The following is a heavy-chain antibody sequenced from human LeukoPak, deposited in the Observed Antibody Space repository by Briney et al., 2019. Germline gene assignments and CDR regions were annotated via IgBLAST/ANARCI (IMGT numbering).Heavy chain of an antibody. CDR2: IDPNSGDT. Sequence: GASVKVSCKASGYTFSDYYMHWVRQAPGQGLEWMAWIDPNSGDTKYAQKFQGRVTMTRDTSITTGYMELRSLRSDDTAVYYCARDSVRYSGSYYTFDYWGQGTLVTVSS. V-gene: IGHV1-2*02. J-gene: IGHJ4*02. CDR1: GYTFSDYY. CDR3: ARDSVRYSGSYYTFDY. D-gene: IGHD1-26*01.